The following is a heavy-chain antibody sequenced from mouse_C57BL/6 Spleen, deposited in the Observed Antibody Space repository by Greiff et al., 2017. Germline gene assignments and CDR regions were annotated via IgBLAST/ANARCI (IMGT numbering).Heavy chain of an antibody. CDR2: SRNKANDYTT. D-gene: IGHD4-1*01. CDR3: ARTGKGYYFDY. CDR1: GFTFSDFY. J-gene: IGHJ2*01. Sequence: EVMLVESGGGLVQSGRSLRLSCATSGFTFSDFYMEWVRQAPGKGLEWIAASRNKANDYTTEYSASVKGRFIVSRDTSQSILSLQMNALRAEDTAIYYCARTGKGYYFDYCGQGTTLTVSS. V-gene: IGHV7-1*01.